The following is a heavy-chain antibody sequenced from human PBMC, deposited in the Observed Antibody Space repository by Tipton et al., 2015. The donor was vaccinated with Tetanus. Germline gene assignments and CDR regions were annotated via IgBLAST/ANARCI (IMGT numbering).Heavy chain of an antibody. V-gene: IGHV3-33*01. Sequence: SLRLSCAASGFSFASYGMHWVRQAPGKGLEWMATIFDDGSNTYYADSVKGRYSISRDNSKNMLYLEMNTARAEDTAIYYCARDYTSYYAYYGMDVWGQGTTVTVSS. J-gene: IGHJ6*02. CDR3: ARDYTSYYAYYGMDV. CDR2: IFDDGSNT. CDR1: GFSFASYG. D-gene: IGHD3-16*01.